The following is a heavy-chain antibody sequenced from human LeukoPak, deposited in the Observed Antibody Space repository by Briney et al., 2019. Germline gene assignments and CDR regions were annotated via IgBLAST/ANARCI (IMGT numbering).Heavy chain of an antibody. Sequence: GGSLRLSCAASGFTFNTFNMNWVRQAPGKGLEWVSSITSGGDYIYYADSVKGRFTTSRDNAKNSLSLQLNSLRVEDTAVYYCERGHYDVLAASYKWTPDYWGQGTLVNVSS. CDR3: ERGHYDVLAASYKWTPDY. J-gene: IGHJ4*02. D-gene: IGHD3-9*01. CDR1: GFTFNTFN. V-gene: IGHV3-21*01. CDR2: ITSGGDYI.